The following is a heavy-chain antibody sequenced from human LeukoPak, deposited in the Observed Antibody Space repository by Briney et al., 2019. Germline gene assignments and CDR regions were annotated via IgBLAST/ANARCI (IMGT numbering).Heavy chain of an antibody. D-gene: IGHD3-10*01. V-gene: IGHV3-53*01. Sequence: GGSLRLSCAASGFTVSSNYMSWVRQAPGKGLEWVSVIYSGGSTYYADSVKCRFTISRDNSKNTLYLQMNSLRAEDTAVYYCARLLWFGDYDFDYWGQGTLVTVSS. CDR1: GFTVSSNY. J-gene: IGHJ4*02. CDR2: IYSGGST. CDR3: ARLLWFGDYDFDY.